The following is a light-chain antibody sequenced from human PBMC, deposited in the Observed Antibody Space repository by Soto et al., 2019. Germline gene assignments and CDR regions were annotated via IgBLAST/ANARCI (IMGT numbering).Light chain of an antibody. Sequence: NRITRSPASPSASVGDRVTISCRASQGIGSALGWYQQKPGKPPKVLIYGASNIQSGVPPRFSGSGSGTDFTLAISSLQPEDSATYYCLQDINYPWTFGQGTKVDIK. J-gene: IGKJ1*01. CDR2: GAS. CDR1: QGIGSA. CDR3: LQDINYPWT. V-gene: IGKV1-6*01.